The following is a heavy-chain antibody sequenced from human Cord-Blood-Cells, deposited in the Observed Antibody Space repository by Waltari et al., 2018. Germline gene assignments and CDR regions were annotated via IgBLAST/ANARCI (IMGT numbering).Heavy chain of an antibody. D-gene: IGHD6-13*01. J-gene: IGHJ4*02. CDR1: GGSFSGYY. CDR3: ARRGIAAAGFDY. CDR2: INHSGST. Sequence: QVHLQQWGAGLLKPSETLSLTCAVYGGSFSGYYWSWIRPPPGKGLEWIGEINHSGSTNYNPSLKSRVTISVDTSKNQFSLKLSSVTAADTAVYYCARRGIAAAGFDYWGQGTLVTVSS. V-gene: IGHV4-34*01.